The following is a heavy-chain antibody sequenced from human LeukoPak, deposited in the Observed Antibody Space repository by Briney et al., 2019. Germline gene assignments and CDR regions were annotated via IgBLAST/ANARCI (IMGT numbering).Heavy chain of an antibody. CDR3: ARVGSSSSLEDY. CDR1: GYTFTGYY. Sequence: ASVKVSCKASGYTFTGYYMHWVRQAPGQGLEWMGWINPNSGGTNYAQKFQGRVTMTRDTSISTAYMELSRLRSDDTPVYYCARVGSSSSLEDYWGQGTLVTVSS. D-gene: IGHD6-6*01. J-gene: IGHJ4*02. V-gene: IGHV1-2*02. CDR2: INPNSGGT.